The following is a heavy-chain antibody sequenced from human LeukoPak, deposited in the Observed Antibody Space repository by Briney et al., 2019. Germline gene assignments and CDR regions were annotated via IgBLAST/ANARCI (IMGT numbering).Heavy chain of an antibody. Sequence: PSETLSLTCTVSGGSISSYYWSWIRQPPGKGLEWIGEINHSGSTNYNPSLKSRVTISVDTSKNQFSLKLSSVTAADTAVYYCARGGRRWLVLGWFDPWGQGTLVTVSS. CDR2: INHSGST. D-gene: IGHD6-19*01. CDR3: ARGGRRWLVLGWFDP. CDR1: GGSISSYY. J-gene: IGHJ5*02. V-gene: IGHV4-34*01.